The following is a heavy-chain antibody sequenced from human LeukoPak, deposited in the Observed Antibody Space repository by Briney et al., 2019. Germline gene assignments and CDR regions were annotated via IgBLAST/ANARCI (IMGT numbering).Heavy chain of an antibody. CDR3: ARHYSSSSHPDY. Sequence: SETLSLTCTVSGGSISSYYWSWVRQPPGKGLEWIGYIYYSGSTNYNPSLKSRVKLSVDTPKNKFSLKLSSVTAADTAVYYCARHYSSSSHPDYWGQGTLVTVSS. V-gene: IGHV4-59*08. CDR2: IYYSGST. CDR1: GGSISSYY. J-gene: IGHJ4*02. D-gene: IGHD6-6*01.